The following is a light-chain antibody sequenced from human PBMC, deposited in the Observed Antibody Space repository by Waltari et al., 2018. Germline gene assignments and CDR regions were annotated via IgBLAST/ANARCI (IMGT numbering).Light chain of an antibody. CDR2: AAS. CDR3: QQSYSIPLT. Sequence: DIQMTQSPSSLSASVGARVAITCRASQSIDNFLNWYQQKPGKAPKPLIYAASSLRSGVPSRFSGSGSGTDFTLTITSLQPEDFATYYCQQSYSIPLTFGGGTKVEIK. CDR1: QSIDNF. J-gene: IGKJ4*01. V-gene: IGKV1-39*01.